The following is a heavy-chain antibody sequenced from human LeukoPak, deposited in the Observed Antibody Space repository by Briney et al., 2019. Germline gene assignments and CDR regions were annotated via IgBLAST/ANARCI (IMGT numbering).Heavy chain of an antibody. J-gene: IGHJ4*02. V-gene: IGHV1-2*02. Sequence: GSVKVSCKASGYTFTGYYMHWVRQAAGPGVAWMGWIKPNSGGTNYAQKSQGRVTMTRDTSISTAYMELSRLRSDDTAVYYCARGYYDRSGYPPFDYWGQGTLVTVSS. D-gene: IGHD3-22*01. CDR2: IKPNSGGT. CDR3: ARGYYDRSGYPPFDY. CDR1: GYTFTGYY.